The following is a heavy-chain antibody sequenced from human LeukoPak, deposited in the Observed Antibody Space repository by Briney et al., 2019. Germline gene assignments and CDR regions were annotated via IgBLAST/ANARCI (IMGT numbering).Heavy chain of an antibody. Sequence: PGGSLRLSCAASGFTFSSYWMSWVRQAPGKGLEWVANIKQDGSEKYYVGSVKGRFTISRDNAKNSLYLQMNSLRAEDTAVYYCARDGREQLVVGVLYYYYYMDVWGKGTTVTVSS. J-gene: IGHJ6*03. V-gene: IGHV3-7*01. CDR2: IKQDGSEK. CDR1: GFTFSSYW. D-gene: IGHD6-6*01. CDR3: ARDGREQLVVGVLYYYYYMDV.